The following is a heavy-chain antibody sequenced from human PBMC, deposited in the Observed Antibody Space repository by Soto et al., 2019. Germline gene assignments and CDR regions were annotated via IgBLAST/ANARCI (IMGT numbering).Heavy chain of an antibody. CDR1: GFTFDDYA. J-gene: IGHJ6*03. CDR3: AKDTLGSRDYYYYMDV. Sequence: GGSLRLSCAASGFTFDDYAMHWVRQAPGKGLEWVSGISWNSGSIGYADSVKGRFTISRDNAKNSLYLQMNSLRAEDTALYYCAKDTLGSRDYYYYMDVWGKGTTVTVSS. V-gene: IGHV3-9*01. CDR2: ISWNSGSI.